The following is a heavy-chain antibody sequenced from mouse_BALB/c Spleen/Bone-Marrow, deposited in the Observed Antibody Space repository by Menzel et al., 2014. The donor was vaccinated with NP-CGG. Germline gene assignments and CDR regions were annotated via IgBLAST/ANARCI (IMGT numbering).Heavy chain of an antibody. J-gene: IGHJ1*01. V-gene: IGHV14-3*02. D-gene: IGHD4-1*01. CDR2: IDPANGNT. Sequence: VQLQQSGAELVRSGASVKLSCTASGFNIKDTYMHWVKQRPEQGLEWIGRIDPANGNTKYDPKFQGKATITADTSSNTAYLQLSSLTSEDTAVYYCARAGRGRYFDDWCAGPPVTVSS. CDR1: GFNIKDTY. CDR3: ARAGRGRYFDD.